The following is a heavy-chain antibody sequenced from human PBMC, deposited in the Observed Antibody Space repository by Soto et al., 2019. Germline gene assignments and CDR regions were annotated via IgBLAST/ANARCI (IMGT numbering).Heavy chain of an antibody. Sequence: GGSLRLSCAASGFTFSSYGMHWVRQAPGKGLEWVAVIWYDGSNKYCADSVKGRFTISRDNSKNTLYLQMNSLRAEDTAVYYCARDRIPSSYYGLYYYGMDVWGQGTTVTVSS. J-gene: IGHJ6*02. CDR1: GFTFSSYG. CDR3: ARDRIPSSYYGLYYYGMDV. V-gene: IGHV3-33*01. CDR2: IWYDGSNK. D-gene: IGHD3-22*01.